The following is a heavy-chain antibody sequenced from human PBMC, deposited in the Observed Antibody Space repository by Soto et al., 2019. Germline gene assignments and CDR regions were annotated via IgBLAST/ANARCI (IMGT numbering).Heavy chain of an antibody. CDR3: ANGRGITMVRGVL. J-gene: IGHJ4*02. CDR1: GFTFSSYG. Sequence: QVQLVESGGGVVQPGRSLRLSCAASGFTFSSYGMHWVRQAQGKGLEWVAVISYDGSNKYYADSVKGRFTISRDNSKNTLYLQMNSLRAEDTAVYYCANGRGITMVRGVLWGQGTLVTVSS. CDR2: ISYDGSNK. V-gene: IGHV3-30*18. D-gene: IGHD3-10*01.